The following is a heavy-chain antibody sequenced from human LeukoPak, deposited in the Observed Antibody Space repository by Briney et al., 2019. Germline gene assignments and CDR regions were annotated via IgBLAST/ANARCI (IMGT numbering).Heavy chain of an antibody. Sequence: GASVKVSCKASGYTFTSFGISWVRQAPGQGLEWMGWISTYNGKTDYAQKLQGRVTMTTDTYTSTAYMELRSLRSDDAAVYYCARDTRYNWNENAFDIWGQGTMVTVS. CDR1: GYTFTSFG. V-gene: IGHV1-18*01. CDR2: ISTYNGKT. D-gene: IGHD1-1*01. J-gene: IGHJ3*02. CDR3: ARDTRYNWNENAFDI.